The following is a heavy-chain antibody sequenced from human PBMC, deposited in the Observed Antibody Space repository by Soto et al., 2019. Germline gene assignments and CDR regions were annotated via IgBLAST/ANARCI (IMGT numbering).Heavy chain of an antibody. Sequence: QVQLVQSGAEVKKPGSSVKVSCKASGGTFSSYAISWVRQAPGQGLGWMGGIIPIFGTANYAQKFQGRVTITADEPTSTAYMELSSLRSEDTAVYFCAREYNWNDVRYGMDVWGQGTTVTVSS. CDR1: GGTFSSYA. CDR3: AREYNWNDVRYGMDV. D-gene: IGHD1-20*01. V-gene: IGHV1-69*01. CDR2: IIPIFGTA. J-gene: IGHJ6*02.